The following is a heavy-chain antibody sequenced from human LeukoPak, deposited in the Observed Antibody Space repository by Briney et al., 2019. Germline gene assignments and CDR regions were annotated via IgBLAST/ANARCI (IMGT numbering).Heavy chain of an antibody. D-gene: IGHD3-10*01. J-gene: IGHJ4*02. CDR2: INGDGSST. CDR1: GFTFSSYW. CDR3: TRGSYYYGSG. Sequence: GGSLRLSCAASGFTFSSYWMHWVRQAPGKGLVWVSRINGDGSSTTYADSVKGRFTISRDNAKNTLYLQMNSLRAGDTAVYYCTRGSYYYGSGWGQGTLVTVSS. V-gene: IGHV3-74*01.